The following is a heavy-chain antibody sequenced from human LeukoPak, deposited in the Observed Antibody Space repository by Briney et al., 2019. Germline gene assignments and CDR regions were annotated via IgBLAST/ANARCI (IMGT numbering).Heavy chain of an antibody. D-gene: IGHD4-17*01. CDR3: ARLVVADGDLYDAFEI. CDR2: IYHSGNT. Sequence: PSETLSLTCTVSGYSITNGYYWGWIRQPPGKGLEWIGTIYHSGNTYYTPSLRSRVTISVDTSKNQFSLKLSSVTAADTAVYYCARLVVADGDLYDAFEIWGQGTMVTVSS. CDR1: GYSITNGYY. J-gene: IGHJ3*02. V-gene: IGHV4-38-2*02.